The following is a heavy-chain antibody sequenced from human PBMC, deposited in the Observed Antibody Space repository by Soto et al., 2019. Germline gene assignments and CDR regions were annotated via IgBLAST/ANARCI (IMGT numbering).Heavy chain of an antibody. V-gene: IGHV4-39*07. J-gene: IGHJ6*02. CDR2: IYYSGST. Sequence: SETLSLTCTVSGGSISSRGYYWGWIRQPPGKGLEWIGTIYYSGSTYYNPSLKSRVTISVDTSKNQFSLKLSSVTAADTAVYYCARDLQYSRLFYGMDGWGQGTTVTVSS. CDR1: GGSISSRGYY. CDR3: ARDLQYSRLFYGMDG. D-gene: IGHD6-13*01.